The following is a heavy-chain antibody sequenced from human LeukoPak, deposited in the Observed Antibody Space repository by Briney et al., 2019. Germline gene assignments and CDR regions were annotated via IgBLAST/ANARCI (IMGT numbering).Heavy chain of an antibody. CDR3: ARRHPRRRNYYDSSGYYPFDY. D-gene: IGHD3-22*01. Sequence: GESLRISCKGSGYSFTSYWISWVRQMPGKGLEWMGRIDPSDSYTNYSPSFQGHVTISADKPISTAYLQWSSLKASDTAMYYCARRHPRRRNYYDSSGYYPFDYWGQGTLVTVSS. V-gene: IGHV5-10-1*01. CDR1: GYSFTSYW. J-gene: IGHJ4*02. CDR2: IDPSDSYT.